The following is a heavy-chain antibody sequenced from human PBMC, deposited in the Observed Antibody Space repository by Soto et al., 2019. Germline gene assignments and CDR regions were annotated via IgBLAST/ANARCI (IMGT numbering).Heavy chain of an antibody. CDR2: IYYSGST. CDR3: ARHGHYDILTGHRSYMDV. J-gene: IGHJ6*03. CDR1: GGSISSSSYY. Sequence: SETLSLTCTVSGGSISSSSYYWGWIRQPPGKGLEWIGSIYYSGSTYYNPSLKSRVTISVDTSKNQFSLKLSSVTAADTAVYYCARHGHYDILTGHRSYMDVWGKGTTVTVSS. D-gene: IGHD3-9*01. V-gene: IGHV4-39*01.